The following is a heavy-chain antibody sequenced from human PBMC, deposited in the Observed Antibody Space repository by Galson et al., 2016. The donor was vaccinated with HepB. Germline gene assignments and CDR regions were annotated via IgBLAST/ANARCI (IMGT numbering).Heavy chain of an antibody. CDR1: GFTFSSYG. CDR3: ARVTVVVLANYWYFDL. J-gene: IGHJ2*01. CDR2: IGSSGSTI. D-gene: IGHD3-22*01. Sequence: SLRLSCAASGFTFSSYGMTWVRQAPGKGLELVSYIGSSGSTIYYEHSVPGRFTISRDSAKNSLYLQMNSLRAEDTAVYYCARVTVVVLANYWYFDLWGRGTLVTVSS. V-gene: IGHV3-48*03.